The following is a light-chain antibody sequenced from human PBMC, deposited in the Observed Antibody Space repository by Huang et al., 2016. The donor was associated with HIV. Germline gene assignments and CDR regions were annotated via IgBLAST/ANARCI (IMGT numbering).Light chain of an antibody. CDR2: LGS. J-gene: IGKJ5*01. Sequence: DIVMTQSPLSLSVTPGEPASISCRSSQSLLHSNGYNYLDWYLQRPGQSPQLLIYLGSNRASGVPDRFSGSGSGTDFTLKISRVEAEDIRVYYCMQSLQTITFGQGTRLEIK. CDR3: MQSLQTIT. V-gene: IGKV2-28*01. CDR1: QSLLHSNGYNY.